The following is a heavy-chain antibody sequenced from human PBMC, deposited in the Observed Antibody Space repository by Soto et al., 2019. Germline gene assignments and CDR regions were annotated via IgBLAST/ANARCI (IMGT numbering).Heavy chain of an antibody. J-gene: IGHJ6*02. D-gene: IGHD4-4*01. CDR2: IDPSDSYT. CDR3: ARSNTPGYYYYGMDV. CDR1: GYSFTSYW. V-gene: IGHV5-10-1*01. Sequence: PGESLKICCRGSGYSFTSYWISWVRQMPGKGLEWMGRIDPSDSYTNYSPSFQGHVTISADKSISTAYLQWSSLKASDTAMYYCARSNTPGYYYYGMDVWGQGTTVTVSS.